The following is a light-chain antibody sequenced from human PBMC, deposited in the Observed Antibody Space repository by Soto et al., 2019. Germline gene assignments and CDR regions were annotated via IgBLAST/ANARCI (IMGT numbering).Light chain of an antibody. V-gene: IGKV3-20*01. CDR3: QQYGSSPLFT. Sequence: EIVLTQSPGTLSLSPGERATLSCRASQSVSSGYFPWNQQKPGQAPRLLIYGASNRATGIPDRFSGGGSGTDFILTISRLEPEDFAVYYCQQYGSSPLFTFGPGTKVDVK. CDR2: GAS. CDR1: QSVSSGY. J-gene: IGKJ3*01.